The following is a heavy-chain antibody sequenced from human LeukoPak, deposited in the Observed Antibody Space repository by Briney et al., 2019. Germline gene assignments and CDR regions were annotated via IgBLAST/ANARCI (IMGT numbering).Heavy chain of an antibody. CDR3: ARGSRDSSSYY. Sequence: GGSLRLSCAASGFSFSDYYMSWIRQAPGKGLEWISCISSSGDYTNYADSVKGRFTISRDSAKNSLFLQMNSLRAEDTAVYYCARGSRDSSSYYWGQGILVTVSS. V-gene: IGHV3-11*06. D-gene: IGHD6-6*01. CDR1: GFSFSDYY. J-gene: IGHJ4*02. CDR2: ISSSGDYT.